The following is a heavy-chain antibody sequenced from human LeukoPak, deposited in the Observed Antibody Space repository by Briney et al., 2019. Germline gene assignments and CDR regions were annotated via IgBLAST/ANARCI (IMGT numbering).Heavy chain of an antibody. CDR2: INHSGST. CDR1: GGSFSGYY. J-gene: IGHJ4*02. D-gene: IGHD4-11*01. Sequence: PSETLSLTCAVYGGSFSGYYWSWIRQPPGKGLEWIGEINHSGSTNYNPSLKSRVTLSIDTSRKQFSLNLRSVTVADAGIYYCTRMTRGHDYWGQGTQVTVSS. CDR3: TRMTRGHDY. V-gene: IGHV4-34*01.